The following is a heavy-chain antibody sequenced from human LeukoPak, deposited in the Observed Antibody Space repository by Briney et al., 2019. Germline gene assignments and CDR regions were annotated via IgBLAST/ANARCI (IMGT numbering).Heavy chain of an antibody. Sequence: GASVKVSCKASGGTFSSYAISWVRQAPGQGLEWTGGIIPIFGTANYAQKFQGRVTITTDESTSTAYMELSSLRSEDTAVYYCARVGYDSSGYYSYMDVWGKGTTVTVSS. V-gene: IGHV1-69*05. CDR2: IIPIFGTA. D-gene: IGHD3-22*01. CDR3: ARVGYDSSGYYSYMDV. J-gene: IGHJ6*03. CDR1: GGTFSSYA.